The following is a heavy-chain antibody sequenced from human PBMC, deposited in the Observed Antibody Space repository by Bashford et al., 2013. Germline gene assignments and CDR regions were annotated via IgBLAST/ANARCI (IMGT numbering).Heavy chain of an antibody. J-gene: IGHJ3*02. Sequence: WVRQMPGKGLEWMGIFHPGDSDTRYSPSFQGQVSISADKSISSVYLQWSSLKASDTAMYYCARFRSLRSGFPLDDGFDIWGQGTMVTVSS. D-gene: IGHD3-3*01. CDR2: FHPGDSDT. V-gene: IGHV5-51*01. CDR3: ARFRSLRSGFPLDDGFDI.